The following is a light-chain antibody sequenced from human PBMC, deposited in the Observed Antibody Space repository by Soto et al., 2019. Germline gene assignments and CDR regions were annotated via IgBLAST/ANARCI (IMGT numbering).Light chain of an antibody. CDR1: QSIRND. Sequence: DIQMTQSPSSLSASVGDRVTITCRASQSIRNDLGWCKPKSGKAPKRLIYAAFNLQLGVPSRFSGSGSGTEFTLTINSLQPEDFATYYCLQHDSYFLTFGGGTKVEIK. J-gene: IGKJ4*01. V-gene: IGKV1-17*01. CDR3: LQHDSYFLT. CDR2: AAF.